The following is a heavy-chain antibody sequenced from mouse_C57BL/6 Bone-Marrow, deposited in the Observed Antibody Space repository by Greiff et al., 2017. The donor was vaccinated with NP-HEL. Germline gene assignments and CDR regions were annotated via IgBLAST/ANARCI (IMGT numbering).Heavy chain of an antibody. J-gene: IGHJ1*03. V-gene: IGHV1-55*01. CDR1: GYTFTSYW. CDR2: IYPGSGST. CDR3: ARPGFITTVVAKGYCDV. Sequence: QVQLQQPGAELVKPGASVKMSCKASGYTFTSYWITWVKQRPGQGLEWIGDIYPGSGSTNYNEKFKSKATLTVDTSSSTAYMQLSSLTSEDSAVYYCARPGFITTVVAKGYCDVWGTGTTVTVSS. D-gene: IGHD1-1*01.